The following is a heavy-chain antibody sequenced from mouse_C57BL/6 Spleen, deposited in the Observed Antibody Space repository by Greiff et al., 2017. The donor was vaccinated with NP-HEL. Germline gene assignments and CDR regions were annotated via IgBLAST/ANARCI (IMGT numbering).Heavy chain of an antibody. CDR2: INPNNGGT. V-gene: IGHV1-22*01. J-gene: IGHJ2*01. CDR1: GYTFTDYN. Sequence: EVQRVESGPELVKPGASVKMSCKASGYTFTDYNMHWVKQSHGKSLEWIGYINPNNGGTSYNQKFKGKATLTVNKSSSTAYMELRSLTSEDSAVYYCARPVITHFDYWGQGTTLTVSS. CDR3: ARPVITHFDY. D-gene: IGHD1-1*01.